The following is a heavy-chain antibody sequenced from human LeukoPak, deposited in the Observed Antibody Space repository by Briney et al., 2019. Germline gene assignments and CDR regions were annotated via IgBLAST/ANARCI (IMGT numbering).Heavy chain of an antibody. J-gene: IGHJ6*02. CDR3: AKDPRRFSLGYYHSSHGYNGMDV. CDR2: ISGTGGST. Sequence: GGSLRLSCAASGFTFSSYAMSWVRQAPGKGLEWVSDISGTGGSTYYADSVKGRFTISRDNSKNTLYLQMNSLRAEDTAVYYCAKDPRRFSLGYYHSSHGYNGMDVWGQGTTVTVSS. D-gene: IGHD3-3*01. V-gene: IGHV3-23*01. CDR1: GFTFSSYA.